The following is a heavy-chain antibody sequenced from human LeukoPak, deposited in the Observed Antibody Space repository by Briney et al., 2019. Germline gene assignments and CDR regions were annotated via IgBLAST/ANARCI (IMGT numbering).Heavy chain of an antibody. CDR3: ARDSGAVAGRGYDY. D-gene: IGHD6-19*01. J-gene: IGHJ4*02. V-gene: IGHV3-64*01. Sequence: GGSLRLSCAAPGFTFSSYAMHWVRQAPGKGLEYVSAISGNGDITYDANSMKGRFTISRDNSKNTLYLQMGSLRADDMAVYYCARDSGAVAGRGYDYWGQGTLVTVSS. CDR2: ISGNGDIT. CDR1: GFTFSSYA.